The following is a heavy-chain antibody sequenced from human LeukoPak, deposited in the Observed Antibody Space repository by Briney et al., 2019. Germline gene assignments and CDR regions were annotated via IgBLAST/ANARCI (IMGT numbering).Heavy chain of an antibody. CDR2: IDYSGST. CDR3: ARGNSYYDSSGAFDY. CDR1: GGSISNYY. J-gene: IGHJ4*02. V-gene: IGHV4-59*01. Sequence: SETLSLTCTVSGGSISNYYWNWIRQPPGKGLEWIGYIDYSGSTNYNPSLKSRVTISVDTSKNQFSLKLSSVIAADTAVYYCARGNSYYDSSGAFDYWGQGTLVTVSS. D-gene: IGHD3-22*01.